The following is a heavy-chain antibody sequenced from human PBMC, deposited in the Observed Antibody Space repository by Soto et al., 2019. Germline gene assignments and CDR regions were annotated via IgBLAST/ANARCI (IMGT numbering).Heavy chain of an antibody. Sequence: SQTLSLTCVISGDSVSSNSAAWNWIRQSPSRGLEWLGRTYYRSKWYNDYAVSVKSRITINPDTSKNQFSLQLNSVTPEDTAVYYCAGSYERWYCSGGSCYDSWFDPWGQGTLVTVSS. D-gene: IGHD2-15*01. CDR3: AGSYERWYCSGGSCYDSWFDP. J-gene: IGHJ5*02. V-gene: IGHV6-1*01. CDR1: GDSVSSNSAA. CDR2: TYYRSKWYN.